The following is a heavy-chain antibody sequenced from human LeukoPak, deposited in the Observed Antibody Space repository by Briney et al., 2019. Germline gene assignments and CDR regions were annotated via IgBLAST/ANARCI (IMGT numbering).Heavy chain of an antibody. J-gene: IGHJ5*01. Sequence: GESLKISCKGSGYSFSSYWIGWVRQMPGNGLEWMGIIYPGDSETKYSPSLQGQVTISADKSFSTAYLQWSSLKASDTAMYYCARSYCSSSSCYNGFDYWGQGTLVTVSS. D-gene: IGHD2-2*01. CDR2: IYPGDSET. CDR3: ARSYCSSSSCYNGFDY. CDR1: GYSFSSYW. V-gene: IGHV5-51*01.